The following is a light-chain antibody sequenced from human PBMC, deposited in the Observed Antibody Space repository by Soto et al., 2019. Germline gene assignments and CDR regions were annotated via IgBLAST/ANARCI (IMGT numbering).Light chain of an antibody. CDR1: QSVRSY. J-gene: IGKJ1*01. V-gene: IGKV3-11*01. CDR3: QQRFSGWT. Sequence: ENVLTQSPATLSLSPGDRATLSCRASQSVRSYLAWYQQKPGQAPRLLISDASNRATGVPARFSGSGSGTDFTLTSSSLEPEDFAVYYCQQRFSGWTFGPGTKVEI. CDR2: DAS.